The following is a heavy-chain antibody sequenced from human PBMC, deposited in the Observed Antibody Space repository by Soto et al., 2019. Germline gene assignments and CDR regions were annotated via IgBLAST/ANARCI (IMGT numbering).Heavy chain of an antibody. CDR3: ARESGSYYLRYIDY. D-gene: IGHD3-10*01. J-gene: IGHJ4*02. CDR2: INPNSGGT. V-gene: IGHV1-2*04. Sequence: ASVKVSCKASGYTFTGYYMHWVRQAPGQGLEWMGWINPNSGGTNYAQKFQGWVTMTRDTSISTAYMELSRLRSDDTAVYYCARESGSYYLRYIDYWGQATLVTVSS. CDR1: GYTFTGYY.